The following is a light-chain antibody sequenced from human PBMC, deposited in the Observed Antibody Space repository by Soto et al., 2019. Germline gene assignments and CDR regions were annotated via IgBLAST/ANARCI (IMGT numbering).Light chain of an antibody. J-gene: IGKJ4*01. V-gene: IGKV1-39*01. CDR1: QPISNY. CDR2: GAS. Sequence: DIQMTQSPSSLSAFVGDRVVITCRASQPISNYVIWYQVTPGKAPKLLIYGASTLQSGVPSRFGGSGSGREFTLAITNLQPEDFATYYCQQSHTTPPLTFGGGTKLEIK. CDR3: QQSHTTPPLT.